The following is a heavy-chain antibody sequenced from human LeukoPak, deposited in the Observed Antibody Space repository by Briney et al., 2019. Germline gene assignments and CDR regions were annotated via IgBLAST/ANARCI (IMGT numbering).Heavy chain of an antibody. CDR1: GYTFSNFG. V-gene: IGHV1-46*01. Sequence: ASVMVSCKTSGYTFSNFGINWVRQAPGQGLEWMGIINPSDGSTSYAQKFQGRVTMTRDTSTSTVYMELSSLRSEDTAVYYCARDYYGSGTAGGYWGQGTLVTVSS. D-gene: IGHD3-10*01. CDR3: ARDYYGSGTAGGY. J-gene: IGHJ4*02. CDR2: INPSDGST.